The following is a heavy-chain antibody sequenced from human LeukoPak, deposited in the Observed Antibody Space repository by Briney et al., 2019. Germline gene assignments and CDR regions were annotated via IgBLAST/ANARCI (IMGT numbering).Heavy chain of an antibody. D-gene: IGHD3-10*01. J-gene: IGHJ3*02. CDR2: ISTSRSYI. CDR1: GFTFSSYE. V-gene: IGHV3-21*01. CDR3: ARDGDYYGSGSYRDGFDI. Sequence: GGSLRLSCAASGFTFSSYEMNWVRQAPGKGLEWVSSISTSRSYIYYADSVKGRFTISRDNAKNSLYLQMNSLRAEDTAVYYCARDGDYYGSGSYRDGFDIWGQGTMVTVSS.